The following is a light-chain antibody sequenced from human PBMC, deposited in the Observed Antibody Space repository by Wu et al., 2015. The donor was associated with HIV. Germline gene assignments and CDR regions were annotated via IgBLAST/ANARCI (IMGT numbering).Light chain of an antibody. CDR3: QERRNWPRFT. Sequence: IVLTQSPGTLSLSPGERATLSCRASQSVSSSYLAWYQQKPGQAPRLLIYGASSRATGIPDRFSGSGSGTDFTLTISSLEPEDFAVYYCQERRNWPRFTFGPGTKVDIK. J-gene: IGKJ3*01. CDR2: GAS. CDR1: QSVSSSY. V-gene: IGKV3D-20*02.